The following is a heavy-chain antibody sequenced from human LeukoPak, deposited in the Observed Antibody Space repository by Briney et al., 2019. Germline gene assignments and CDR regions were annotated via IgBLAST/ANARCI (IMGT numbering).Heavy chain of an antibody. CDR1: GYTFTGYY. Sequence: ASVKVSCKASGYTFTGYYMHWVRQAPGQGLEWMGWINPNSGGTNYAQKFQGRVTMTRGTSISTAYMELSRLRSDDTAVYYCARDYYDSSGYPNWFDPWGQGTLVTVSS. J-gene: IGHJ5*02. V-gene: IGHV1-2*02. D-gene: IGHD3-22*01. CDR3: ARDYYDSSGYPNWFDP. CDR2: INPNSGGT.